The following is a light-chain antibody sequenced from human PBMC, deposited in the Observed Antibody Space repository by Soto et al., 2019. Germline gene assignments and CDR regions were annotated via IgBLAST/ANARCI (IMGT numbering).Light chain of an antibody. CDR3: QQRSNWPT. Sequence: EIVLTQSPATLSLSPGERATLSCRASQSVSSYLAWYQQKPGQAPRLLIYDASNRATGIPARFSGSGSGTDFSLTISSLEPECVAVYYCQQRSNWPTFGGGTKVEIQ. CDR1: QSVSSY. V-gene: IGKV3-11*01. CDR2: DAS. J-gene: IGKJ4*01.